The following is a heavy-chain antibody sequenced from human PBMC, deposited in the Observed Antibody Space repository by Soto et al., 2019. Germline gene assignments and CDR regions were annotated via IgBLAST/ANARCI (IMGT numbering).Heavy chain of an antibody. J-gene: IGHJ4*02. CDR2: ISAYNGNT. V-gene: IGHV1-18*01. D-gene: IGHD3-10*01. CDR3: ARDVPITMVRGVISY. CDR1: GYTFTSYG. Sequence: ASGKVSCKASGYTFTSYGISWVRQAPGQGLEWMGWISAYNGNTNYAQKLQGRVTMTTDTSTSTAYMELRSLRSDDTAVYYCARDVPITMVRGVISYWGQGTLVTVSS.